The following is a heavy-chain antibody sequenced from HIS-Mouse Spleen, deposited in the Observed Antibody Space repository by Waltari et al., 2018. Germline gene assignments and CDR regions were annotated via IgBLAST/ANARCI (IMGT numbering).Heavy chain of an antibody. CDR1: GSPCSSYG. CDR2: ISYDGSNK. CDR3: AKASSGWLDY. Sequence: QVQLVEAGGGVVQPGGSLRLSCAASGSPCSSYGMHWVRKAPGKGLEWVAVISYDGSNKYYADSVKGRFTISRDNSKNTLYLQMNSLRAEDTAVYYCAKASSGWLDYWGQGTLVTVSS. D-gene: IGHD6-19*01. J-gene: IGHJ4*02. V-gene: IGHV3-30*18.